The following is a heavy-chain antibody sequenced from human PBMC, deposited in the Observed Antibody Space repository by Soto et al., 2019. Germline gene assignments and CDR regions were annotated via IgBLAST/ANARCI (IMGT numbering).Heavy chain of an antibody. CDR1: GYSFTSYW. D-gene: IGHD6-13*01. V-gene: IGHV5-51*01. J-gene: IGHJ6*02. Sequence: GESLKISCKGSGYSFTSYWIGWVRQMPGKGLEWTGIIYPGDSDTRYSPSFQGQVTISADKSISTAYLQWSSLKASDTAMYYCARHTAAGIGSRGGMDVWGQGTTVTVSS. CDR2: IYPGDSDT. CDR3: ARHTAAGIGSRGGMDV.